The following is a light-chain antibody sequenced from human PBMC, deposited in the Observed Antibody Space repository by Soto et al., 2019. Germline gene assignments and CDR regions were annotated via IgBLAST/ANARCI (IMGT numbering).Light chain of an antibody. CDR2: DVS. Sequence: QSALTQPESVSGSPGQSITISCTGTGSDVGGYNSVSWYQHRPGKAPKLMIYDVSSRSSGVSSRFSGSKSDNTASLTISGLQAEDEADYYCLSYTTTSTYVFGTGTKLTVL. CDR1: GSDVGGYNS. CDR3: LSYTTTSTYV. V-gene: IGLV2-14*03. J-gene: IGLJ1*01.